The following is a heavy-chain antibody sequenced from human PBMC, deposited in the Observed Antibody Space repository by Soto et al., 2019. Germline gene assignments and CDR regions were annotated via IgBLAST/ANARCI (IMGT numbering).Heavy chain of an antibody. J-gene: IGHJ3*02. Sequence: QVQLVESGGGVVQPGRSLRLSCAASEFTFSSYGMHWVRQAPGKGLEWVAVISYDGSNKYYADSVKGRFTISRDNSKNTLYLQMNSLRAEDTAVYYCAKDRNYYGSGSDAYDIWGQGTMVTVSS. D-gene: IGHD3-10*01. CDR2: ISYDGSNK. CDR1: EFTFSSYG. CDR3: AKDRNYYGSGSDAYDI. V-gene: IGHV3-30*18.